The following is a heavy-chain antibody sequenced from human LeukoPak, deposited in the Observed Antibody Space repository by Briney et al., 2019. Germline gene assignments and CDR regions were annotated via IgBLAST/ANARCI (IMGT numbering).Heavy chain of an antibody. D-gene: IGHD3-10*01. Sequence: SETLSLTCAVYGGSFSGYYWSWIRQPPGKGLEWIGEINHSGSTNYNPSLKSRVTISVDTSKNQFSLKLSSVTAADTAAYYCARGSKLLWFRESPSGFDYWGQGTLVTVSS. CDR1: GGSFSGYY. CDR2: INHSGST. CDR3: ARGSKLLWFRESPSGFDY. V-gene: IGHV4-34*01. J-gene: IGHJ4*02.